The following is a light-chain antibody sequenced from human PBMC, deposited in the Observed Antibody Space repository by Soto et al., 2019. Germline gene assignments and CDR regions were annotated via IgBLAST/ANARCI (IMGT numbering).Light chain of an antibody. CDR1: QSISNY. V-gene: IGKV1-39*01. Sequence: DIQMTQSPSSLSASVGDRVTITCRASQSISNYLNWYQQRPGKAPKLLIYLASSLSSGVPSKFSGSGSGPDFTLTIRVLQPEDSATYSCQQTYNTPLTFGQGNKVEI. CDR2: LAS. J-gene: IGKJ1*01. CDR3: QQTYNTPLT.